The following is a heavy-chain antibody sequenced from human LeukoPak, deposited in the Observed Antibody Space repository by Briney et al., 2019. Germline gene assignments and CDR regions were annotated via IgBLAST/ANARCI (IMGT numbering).Heavy chain of an antibody. V-gene: IGHV3-30*04. CDR2: ISYDGSNK. CDR1: GITFSSYA. Sequence: GGSLRLSCAASGITFSSYAMHWVRQAPGKGLEWVAVISYDGSNKYYADSVKGRFTISRDNSKNTLYLQMNSLRAEDTAVYYCARTPCSSTSCLTQPTMEGLSYFDYWGQGTLVTVSS. D-gene: IGHD2-2*01. J-gene: IGHJ4*02. CDR3: ARTPCSSTSCLTQPTMEGLSYFDY.